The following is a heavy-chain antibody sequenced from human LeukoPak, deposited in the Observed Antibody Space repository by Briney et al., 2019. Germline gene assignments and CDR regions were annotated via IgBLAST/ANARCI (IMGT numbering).Heavy chain of an antibody. J-gene: IGHJ4*02. CDR1: SASISSSNYF. Sequence: PSETLSLTCSVSSASISSSNYFWGWIRQPPGKGLEWLASIYHSGNSYFNPSLKSRVTISVDTSKNQFSLRLSSVTAADTAVYYCATSRGYSNTWAAYWGQGTLVTVSS. V-gene: IGHV4-39*01. CDR3: ATSRGYSNTWAAY. CDR2: IYHSGNS. D-gene: IGHD6-13*01.